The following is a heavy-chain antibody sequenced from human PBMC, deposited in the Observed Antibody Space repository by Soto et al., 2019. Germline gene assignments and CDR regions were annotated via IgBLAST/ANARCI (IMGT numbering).Heavy chain of an antibody. Sequence: QVQLQESGPGLVKPSETLSLTCTVSGGSISSYYWSWIRQPPGKGLEWIGYIYYSGSTNYNPSLKSRVTISVDTSKNQFSLKLSSVTAADTAVYYCASLESGWSVPLAFDIWGQGTMVTVSS. CDR1: GGSISSYY. J-gene: IGHJ3*02. CDR3: ASLESGWSVPLAFDI. CDR2: IYYSGST. V-gene: IGHV4-59*08. D-gene: IGHD6-19*01.